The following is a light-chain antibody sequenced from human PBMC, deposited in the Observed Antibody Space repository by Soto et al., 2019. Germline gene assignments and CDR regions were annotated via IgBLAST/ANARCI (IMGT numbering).Light chain of an antibody. CDR1: SSDVGGYNY. CDR2: DVS. Sequence: QSALTQPASVSGSPGQSITISCTGTSSDVGGYNYVSWYQQHPGKAPKLMIYDVSNRPSGVSNRFSGSKSGNTASLTISGLQAEVEADYYCSSYTSSSTLPFGSGPKVTVL. V-gene: IGLV2-14*01. CDR3: SSYTSSSTLP. J-gene: IGLJ1*01.